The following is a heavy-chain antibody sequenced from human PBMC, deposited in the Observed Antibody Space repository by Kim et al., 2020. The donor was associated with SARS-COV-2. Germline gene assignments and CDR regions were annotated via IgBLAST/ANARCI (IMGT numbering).Heavy chain of an antibody. V-gene: IGHV4-59*13. J-gene: IGHJ3*02. CDR2: IYYSGST. CDR3: SREMGLAFDI. CDR1: GGSISSYY. D-gene: IGHD1-26*01. Sequence: SETLSLTCTVSGGSISSYYWSWIRQPPGKGLEWIGYIYYSGSTNYNPSHKNRVTISVDTSKNQFSLKLSSVTAADTAVYYCSREMGLAFDIWGQGTMVTVSS.